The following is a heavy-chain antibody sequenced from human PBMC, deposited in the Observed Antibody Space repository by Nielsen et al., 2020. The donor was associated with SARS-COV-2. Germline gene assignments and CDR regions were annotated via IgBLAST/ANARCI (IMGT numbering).Heavy chain of an antibody. Sequence: SETLSLTCTVSGGSISSNSYYCGWIRQPPGKGLEWIGSIYYSGSTYYNPSLKSRVTISVDTSKNQSSLNLSSVTAADTAVYYCARHSTYYYDNSGSYPRYFDLWGRGTLVTVSS. CDR2: IYYSGST. CDR3: ARHSTYYYDNSGSYPRYFDL. D-gene: IGHD3-22*01. CDR1: GGSISSNSYY. J-gene: IGHJ2*01. V-gene: IGHV4-39*01.